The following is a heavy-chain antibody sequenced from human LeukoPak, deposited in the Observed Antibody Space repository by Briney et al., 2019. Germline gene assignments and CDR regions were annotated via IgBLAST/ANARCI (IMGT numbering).Heavy chain of an antibody. Sequence: SETLSLTCTVSGGSISSYYWSWIRQPPGKGLEWIGYIYYSGSTNYNPSLKSRVTISVDTSKNQFSLKLSSVTAADTAVYYCARGASSSSVEGVAWFDPWGQGTLVTVSS. CDR3: ARGASSSSVEGVAWFDP. CDR2: IYYSGST. V-gene: IGHV4-59*01. CDR1: GGSISSYY. J-gene: IGHJ5*02. D-gene: IGHD6-6*01.